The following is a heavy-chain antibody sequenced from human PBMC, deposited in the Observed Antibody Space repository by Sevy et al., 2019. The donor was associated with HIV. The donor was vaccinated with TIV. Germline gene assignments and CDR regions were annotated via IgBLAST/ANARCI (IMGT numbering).Heavy chain of an antibody. D-gene: IGHD5-12*01. CDR2: IGSVGET. CDR3: ARGGSDALHF. Sequence: GGSLRLSCAASGFTFSSYDMHWVRHSTGKGLEWVSVIGSVGETRYADSVKGRFTISRENTKNSLYLQMNSLGAGDTAVYYCARGGSDALHFWGQGTMVTVSS. J-gene: IGHJ3*01. CDR1: GFTFSSYD. V-gene: IGHV3-13*01.